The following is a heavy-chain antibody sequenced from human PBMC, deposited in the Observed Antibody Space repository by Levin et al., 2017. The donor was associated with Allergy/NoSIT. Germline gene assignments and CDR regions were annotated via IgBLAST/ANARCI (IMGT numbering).Heavy chain of an antibody. J-gene: IGHJ5*02. CDR1: HYTFSSFG. D-gene: IGHD2/OR15-2a*01. V-gene: IGHV1-18*04. CDR3: AADRPFLTIEGIGNIEGYWFEP. Sequence: PAASVKVSCKASHYTFSSFGLSWVRQAPGQGLQWLGWINLYSGNTKYAENFQDRLTLTKDTSTTTAHMELRGLRSDDTAMYYCAADRPFLTIEGIGNIEGYWFEPWGQGTLVTVSS. CDR2: INLYSGNT.